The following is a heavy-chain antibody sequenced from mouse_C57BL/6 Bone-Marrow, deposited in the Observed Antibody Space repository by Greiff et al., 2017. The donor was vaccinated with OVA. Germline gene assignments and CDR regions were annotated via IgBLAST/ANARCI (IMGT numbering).Heavy chain of an antibody. D-gene: IGHD1-1*01. CDR3: AREYYYGSSRVYFDY. CDR2: IYPGDGDT. V-gene: IGHV1-80*01. J-gene: IGHJ2*01. CDR1: GYAFSSYW. Sequence: VQLVESGAELVKPGASVKISCKASGYAFSSYWMNWVKQRPGKGLEWIGQIYPGDGDTNYNGKFKGKATLTADKSSSTAYMQLSSLTSEDSADYFGAREYYYGSSRVYFDYWGQGTTLTVSA.